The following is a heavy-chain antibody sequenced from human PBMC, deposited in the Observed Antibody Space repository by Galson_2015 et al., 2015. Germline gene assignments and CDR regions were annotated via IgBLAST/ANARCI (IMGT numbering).Heavy chain of an antibody. CDR3: NYYDSSGYSLRFDY. Sequence: SVKVSCKASGGTFSSYAISWVRQAPGQGLEWMGGIIPIFGIANYAQKFQGRVTITADKSTSTAYMELSSLRSEDTAVYYCNYYDSSGYSLRFDYWGQGTLVTVSS. V-gene: IGHV1-69*10. D-gene: IGHD3-22*01. CDR2: IIPIFGIA. CDR1: GGTFSSYA. J-gene: IGHJ4*02.